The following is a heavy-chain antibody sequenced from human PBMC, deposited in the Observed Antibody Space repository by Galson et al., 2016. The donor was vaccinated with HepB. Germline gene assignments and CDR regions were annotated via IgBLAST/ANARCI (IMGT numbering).Heavy chain of an antibody. V-gene: IGHV3-53*01. D-gene: IGHD3-22*01. Sequence: CAVSGFTVSNNYMSWVRQAPGKGLEWVSVMYSGGGTYYADSVRGRFTISRDNSKNTVYLQMNSLRAEDTAVYYCARLVLYDTSGSYYWGQGTLVTVSS. CDR2: MYSGGGT. CDR1: GFTVSNNY. J-gene: IGHJ4*02. CDR3: ARLVLYDTSGSYY.